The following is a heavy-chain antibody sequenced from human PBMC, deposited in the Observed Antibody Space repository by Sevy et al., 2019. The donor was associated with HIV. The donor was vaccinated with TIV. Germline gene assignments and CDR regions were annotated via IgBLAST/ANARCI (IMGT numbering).Heavy chain of an antibody. D-gene: IGHD2-21*02. CDR2: ISWDGGST. V-gene: IGHV3-43*01. J-gene: IGHJ4*02. Sequence: GGSLRLSCAASGFTFDDYTMHWVRQAPGKGLEWVSLISWDGGSTYYADSVKGRFTISRDNSKNYLYLQMNSLRTEDTALYYCAKDKGVVVTDNYVDYWGQGTLVTVSS. CDR3: AKDKGVVVTDNYVDY. CDR1: GFTFDDYT.